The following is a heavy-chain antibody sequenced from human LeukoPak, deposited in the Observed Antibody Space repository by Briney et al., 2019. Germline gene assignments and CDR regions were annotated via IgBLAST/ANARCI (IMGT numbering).Heavy chain of an antibody. J-gene: IGHJ2*01. CDR2: FGSAGDT. CDR3: VRGALPGDNWYFDL. V-gene: IGHV3-13*01. CDR1: GFPFSAYG. Sequence: GESLRLSCATSGFPFSAYGMHWVRQAPGKGLEWVSVFGSAGDTYYPGAVKGRFTISRDYAKNSLFLQMNSLIAGDTAVYFCVRGALPGDNWYFDLWGRGTLVTVSS.